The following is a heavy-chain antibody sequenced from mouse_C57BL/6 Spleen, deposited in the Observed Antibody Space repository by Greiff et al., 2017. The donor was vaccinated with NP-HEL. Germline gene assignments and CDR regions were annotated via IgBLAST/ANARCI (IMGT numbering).Heavy chain of an antibody. V-gene: IGHV1-20*01. CDR3: AREETVGAMDY. Sequence: LVESGPELVKPGDSVKISCKASGYSFTGYFMNWVMQSHGKSLEWIGRINPYNGDTFYNQKFKGKATLTVDKSSSTAHMELRSLTSEDSAVYYCAREETVGAMDYWGQGTSVTVSS. CDR1: GYSFTGYF. D-gene: IGHD3-2*01. CDR2: INPYNGDT. J-gene: IGHJ4*01.